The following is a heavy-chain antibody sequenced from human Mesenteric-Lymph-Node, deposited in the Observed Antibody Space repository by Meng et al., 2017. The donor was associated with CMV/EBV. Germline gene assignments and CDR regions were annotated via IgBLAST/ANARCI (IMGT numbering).Heavy chain of an antibody. V-gene: IGHV4-4*02. CDR1: GGSIGSSTW. CDR2: IYHSGST. J-gene: IGHJ4*02. D-gene: IGHD3-10*01. Sequence: SGGSIGSSTWWSWVRQPPGKGLEWIGEIYHSGSTNYNPSLKSRVTISVDKSKNQFSLKLSSVTAADTAVYYCARDLGSGSYFAFDYWGQGTLVTVSS. CDR3: ARDLGSGSYFAFDY.